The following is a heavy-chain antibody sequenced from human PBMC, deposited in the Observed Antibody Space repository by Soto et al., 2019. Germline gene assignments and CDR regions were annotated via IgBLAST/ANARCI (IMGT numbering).Heavy chain of an antibody. J-gene: IGHJ4*02. CDR1: GASISSYY. Sequence: SETLSLTCTVSGASISSYYWSWIRQPPGKGLEWLGYTHYIGTTSYNPSLNSRVTMSLDTSKNQFSLNLSSVTAADTAVYYCARLLDYWGQGTLVNRLL. CDR2: THYIGTT. CDR3: ARLLDY. V-gene: IGHV4-59*01.